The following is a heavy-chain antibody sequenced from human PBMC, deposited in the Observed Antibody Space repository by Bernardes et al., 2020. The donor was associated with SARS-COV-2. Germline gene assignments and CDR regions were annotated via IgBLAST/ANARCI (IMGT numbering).Heavy chain of an antibody. CDR3: VTTSAGDTTRSSFVRH. CDR1: GFTFNNYA. V-gene: IGHV3-23*01. D-gene: IGHD3-16*01. CDR2: ISGSGRSP. Sequence: GGSLRLSCVGSGFTFNNYAMSWVRQAPGKGLEWVSVISGSGRSPNYADSVKGRLTISRDNSRDTVYLQIDSLQVEDTAVYYCVTTSAGDTTRSSFVRHWGKGALVTVSS. J-gene: IGHJ1*01.